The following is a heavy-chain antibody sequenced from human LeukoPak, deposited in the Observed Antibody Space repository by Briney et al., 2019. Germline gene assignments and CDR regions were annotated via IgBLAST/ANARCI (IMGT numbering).Heavy chain of an antibody. J-gene: IGHJ3*01. V-gene: IGHV3-23*01. CDR2: ISGSGGST. CDR3: AKSRYGYNVPPSDAFDV. Sequence: GGSLRLSCAASGFTFSSYAMTWVRQAPGKGLEWVSGISGSGGSTYYADSVKGRFTNSRDNSKNTLYLQMKSLRAEDTAVYYCAKSRYGYNVPPSDAFDVWGQGTMVTVSS. CDR1: GFTFSSYA. D-gene: IGHD5-24*01.